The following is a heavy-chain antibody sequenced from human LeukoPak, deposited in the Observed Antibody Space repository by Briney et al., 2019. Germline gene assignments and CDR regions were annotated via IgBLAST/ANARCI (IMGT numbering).Heavy chain of an antibody. J-gene: IGHJ4*02. CDR3: ARQPPNTASFDY. CDR2: IYSSGDI. D-gene: IGHD2-21*02. CDR1: GGSISSSSYY. Sequence: SETLSLTCTVSGGSISSSSYYWGWIRQTPGMGLEWIGYIYSSGDINYNPSLTSRLTMSVDTSNNQVSLKLSSVTAADTAVYFCARQPPNTASFDYWGQGTLVTVSS. V-gene: IGHV4-61*05.